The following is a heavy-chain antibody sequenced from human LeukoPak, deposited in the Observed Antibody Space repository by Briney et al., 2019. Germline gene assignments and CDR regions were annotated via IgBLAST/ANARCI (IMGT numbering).Heavy chain of an antibody. CDR3: ARESYGSGSYYGP. Sequence: TSETLSLTCTVSGGSISSYYWSWTRQPPGKGLEWIGYIYYSGSTNYNPSLKSRVTISVDTSKNQFSLKLSSVTAADTAVYYCARESYGSGSYYGPWGQGTLVTVSS. CDR2: IYYSGST. D-gene: IGHD3-10*01. V-gene: IGHV4-59*01. J-gene: IGHJ5*02. CDR1: GGSISSYY.